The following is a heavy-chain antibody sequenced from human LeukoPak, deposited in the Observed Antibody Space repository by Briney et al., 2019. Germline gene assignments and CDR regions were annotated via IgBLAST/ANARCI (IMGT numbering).Heavy chain of an antibody. J-gene: IGHJ3*02. V-gene: IGHV3-23*01. CDR2: ISGSGGST. Sequence: GGSLRLSCAASGFIFSHYAMIWVRQAPGKGLEWVSAISGSGGSTYYADSVKGRFTISRDNSKNTLYLQMNSLRAEDTAVYYCARPSYCSSASCRGAFDIWGQGTMVTVSS. CDR1: GFIFSHYA. CDR3: ARPSYCSSASCRGAFDI. D-gene: IGHD2-2*01.